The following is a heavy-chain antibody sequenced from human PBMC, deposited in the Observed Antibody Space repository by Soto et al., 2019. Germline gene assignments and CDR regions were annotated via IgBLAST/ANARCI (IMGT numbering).Heavy chain of an antibody. CDR3: ARDFSYGMDV. Sequence: ASVKVSCKASGGTFSSYAISWVRQAPGQGLEWMGGIIPIFGTANYAQEFQGRVTITADKSTSTAYMELSSLRSEDTAVYYCARDFSYGMDVWGQGTTVTVSS. J-gene: IGHJ6*02. V-gene: IGHV1-69*06. CDR2: IIPIFGTA. CDR1: GGTFSSYA.